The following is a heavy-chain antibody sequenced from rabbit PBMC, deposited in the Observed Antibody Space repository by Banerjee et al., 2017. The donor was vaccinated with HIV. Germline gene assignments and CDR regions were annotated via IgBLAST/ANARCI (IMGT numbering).Heavy chain of an antibody. Sequence: QSLEESGGDLVKPGASLTLTCTASGFTISSTYNMCWVRQAPGKGLEWIACIYGGSSGTTYYASWAKGRFTISKTSSTTVTLQMTSLTVADTATYFCARDTGSNYFFNLWGPGTLVTVS. D-gene: IGHD8-1*01. CDR2: IYGGSSGTT. CDR3: ARDTGSNYFFNL. J-gene: IGHJ4*01. CDR1: GFTISSTYN. V-gene: IGHV1S40*01.